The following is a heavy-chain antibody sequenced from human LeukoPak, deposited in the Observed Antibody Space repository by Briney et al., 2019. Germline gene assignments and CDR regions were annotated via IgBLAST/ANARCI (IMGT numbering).Heavy chain of an antibody. CDR3: ARALGDFHPRYYYYGMDV. V-gene: IGHV3-21*01. Sequence: GGSLRLSCAASGFAFSHYTMQWVRQAPGKGLEWVSSISSSSSYIYYADSVKGRFTISRDNAKNSLYLQMNSLRAEDTAVYYCARALGDFHPRYYYYGMDVWGQGTTVTVSS. CDR2: ISSSSSYI. D-gene: IGHD3-3*01. J-gene: IGHJ6*02. CDR1: GFAFSHYT.